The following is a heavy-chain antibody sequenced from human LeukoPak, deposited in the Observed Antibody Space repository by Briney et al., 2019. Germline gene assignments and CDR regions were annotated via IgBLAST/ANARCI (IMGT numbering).Heavy chain of an antibody. Sequence: GGSLRLSYAASGFTFSSYSMNWVRQAPGKGLEWVSYISSSSSTIYYADSVKGRFTISRDNAKNSLYLQMNSLRAEDTAVYYCARDRTVIDYWGQGTLVTVSS. CDR3: ARDRTVIDY. J-gene: IGHJ4*02. D-gene: IGHD1-14*01. V-gene: IGHV3-48*01. CDR1: GFTFSSYS. CDR2: ISSSSSTI.